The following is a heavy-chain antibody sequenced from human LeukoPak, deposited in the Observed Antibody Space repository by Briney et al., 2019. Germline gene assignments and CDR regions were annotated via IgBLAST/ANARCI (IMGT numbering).Heavy chain of an antibody. CDR1: GYTFTDYY. Sequence: GASVKVSCKASGYTFTDYYMHWVRQAPGQGLEWMGRINPNSGGTKYAQKFQGRVTMTRDTSISTAYMELNRLTSDDTAVYYCAKCGDFIAASYNWFDPWGPETLVTVS. V-gene: IGHV1-2*06. CDR2: INPNSGGT. CDR3: AKCGDFIAASYNWFDP. D-gene: IGHD6-13*01. J-gene: IGHJ5*02.